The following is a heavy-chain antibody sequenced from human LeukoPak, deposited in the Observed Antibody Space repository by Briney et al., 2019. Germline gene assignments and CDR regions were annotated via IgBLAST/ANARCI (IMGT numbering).Heavy chain of an antibody. J-gene: IGHJ4*02. CDR3: ARELSSGWTGGFDY. CDR2: IYSGGST. CDR1: GFTVSSNY. V-gene: IGHV3-66*01. Sequence: PGGSLRLSCAASGFTVSSNYMSWVRQAPGKGLEWVSVIYSGGSTYYADSVKGRFTISRDNSKNTLYLQMNSLRAEDTAVYCCARELSSGWTGGFDYWGQGTLVTVSS. D-gene: IGHD6-19*01.